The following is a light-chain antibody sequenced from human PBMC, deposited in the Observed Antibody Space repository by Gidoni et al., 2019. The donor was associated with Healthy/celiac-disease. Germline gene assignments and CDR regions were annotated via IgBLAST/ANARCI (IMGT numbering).Light chain of an antibody. J-gene: IGKJ2*01. CDR1: HSVSSSY. Sequence: EIVLTQSPGTLSLSPGERPTLSCRASHSVSSSYLGWYQQKPGQAPRLLIYGASTRATGIPDRFSGSGSGTDFTLTITSLEPEDFAVYYCQQYDSSMGYTFGQGTKLEIK. V-gene: IGKV3-20*01. CDR2: GAS. CDR3: QQYDSSMGYT.